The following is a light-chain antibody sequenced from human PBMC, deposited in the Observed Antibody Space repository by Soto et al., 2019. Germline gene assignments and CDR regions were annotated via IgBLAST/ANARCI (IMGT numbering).Light chain of an antibody. V-gene: IGLV4-69*01. CDR1: SGHSSYA. Sequence: QAVVTQSPSASASLGASVKLTCTLSSGHSSYAIAWHQQQPEKGPRYLMKLNSDGSHSKGDGIPDRFSGSSSGAERYLTISSLQCEDEADYYCETWGTGIHVFGAGTKVTVL. J-gene: IGLJ1*01. CDR2: LNSDGSH. CDR3: ETWGTGIHV.